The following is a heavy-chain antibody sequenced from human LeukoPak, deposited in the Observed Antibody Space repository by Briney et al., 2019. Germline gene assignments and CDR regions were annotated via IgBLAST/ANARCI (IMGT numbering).Heavy chain of an antibody. Sequence: GESLKISCKGSGYSFGNYWIAWVRQMPGKGLEWMGIIYPGDSDTRYSPSFQGQVTISADKSISTAYLQWSSLKASDTAMYYCARHYAPPIRKGDAFDIWGQGTMVTVSS. CDR3: ARHYAPPIRKGDAFDI. D-gene: IGHD2-2*02. J-gene: IGHJ3*02. CDR1: GYSFGNYW. V-gene: IGHV5-51*01. CDR2: IYPGDSDT.